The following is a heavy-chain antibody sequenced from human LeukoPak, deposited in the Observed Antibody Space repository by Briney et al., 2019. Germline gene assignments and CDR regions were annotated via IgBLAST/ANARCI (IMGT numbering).Heavy chain of an antibody. CDR1: GFTFSSYS. V-gene: IGHV3-48*02. CDR2: LSSSNSII. Sequence: GGSLRLSCAASGFTFSSYSMNWVRQAPGKGLEWVSYLSSSNSIIYYADSVKGRFTISIDNAKDSLYLQMNSLRDEDTAVYYCARDAPYDFWSGYQSGYMDVWGKGTTVTVSS. J-gene: IGHJ6*03. CDR3: ARDAPYDFWSGYQSGYMDV. D-gene: IGHD3-3*01.